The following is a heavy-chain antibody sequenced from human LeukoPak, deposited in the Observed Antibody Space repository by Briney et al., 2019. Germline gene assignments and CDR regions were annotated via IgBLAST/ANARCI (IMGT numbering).Heavy chain of an antibody. J-gene: IGHJ5*02. Sequence: PGGSLRLSCAASGFTFSSYAMSWVRQAPGKGLEWVSAISGSGGSTYYADAVKGRFTISRDNSKNTLYLQLNSLRAEDTAVYYCAKVGIVGAISWFDPWGQGTLVTVSS. CDR1: GFTFSSYA. CDR2: ISGSGGST. V-gene: IGHV3-23*01. CDR3: AKVGIVGAISWFDP. D-gene: IGHD1-26*01.